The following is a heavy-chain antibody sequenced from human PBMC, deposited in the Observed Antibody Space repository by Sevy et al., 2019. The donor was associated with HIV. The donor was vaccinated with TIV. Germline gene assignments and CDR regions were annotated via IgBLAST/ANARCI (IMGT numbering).Heavy chain of an antibody. D-gene: IGHD4-17*01. CDR1: GFTFSDAR. J-gene: IGHJ1*01. CDR3: TTELTTMTSNPLFQN. Sequence: GGSLRLSCAASGFTFSDARMSWVRQTPGKGLEWVGRIKGKAEGGTTDYAAPVKGSFTISTDDSKNTVYLQMNSLKTEDTAVYYCTTELTTMTSNPLFQNWGQGTLVTVSS. CDR2: IKGKAEGGTT. V-gene: IGHV3-15*01.